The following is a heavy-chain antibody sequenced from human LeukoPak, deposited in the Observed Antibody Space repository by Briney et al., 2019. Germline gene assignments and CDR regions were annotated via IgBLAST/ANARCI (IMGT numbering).Heavy chain of an antibody. Sequence: ASVKVSCKASGYTFTDYYMHWVRQAPGQGLEWMGWISPNSGGTNYAQKFQGRVTMTRDTSISTANIELSRLRSDDTAVYYCARDYVGDNWFDPWGQGTLVTVSS. V-gene: IGHV1-2*02. CDR3: ARDYVGDNWFDP. J-gene: IGHJ5*02. CDR1: GYTFTDYY. CDR2: ISPNSGGT. D-gene: IGHD3-16*01.